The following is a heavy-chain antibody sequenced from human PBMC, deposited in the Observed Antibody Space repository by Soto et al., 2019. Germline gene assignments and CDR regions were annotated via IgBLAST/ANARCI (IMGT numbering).Heavy chain of an antibody. CDR3: ARGRGGSCYNYYYYGMDV. V-gene: IGHV3-66*03. CDR2: IYSCGST. Sequence: VGSLRLSCAASGFTVSSNYMSWVRQAPGKGLEWVSVIYSCGSTYYADSVKGRFTISRDNSKNTLYLQMNSLRAEDTAVYYCARGRGGSCYNYYYYGMDVWGQGTTVTVSS. CDR1: GFTVSSNY. D-gene: IGHD2-15*01. J-gene: IGHJ6*02.